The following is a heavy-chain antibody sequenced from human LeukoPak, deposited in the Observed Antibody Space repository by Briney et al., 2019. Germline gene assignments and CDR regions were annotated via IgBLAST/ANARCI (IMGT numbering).Heavy chain of an antibody. Sequence: AGGSLRLSCAASGFTFSSYAMSWVRQAPGKGLEWVSAISGSGGSTYYADSVKGRFTISRDNSKNTLYLQMNSLRAEDTAVYYCARGHYYDSSGYYLLDYWGQGTLVTVSS. V-gene: IGHV3-23*01. J-gene: IGHJ4*02. D-gene: IGHD3-22*01. CDR2: ISGSGGST. CDR3: ARGHYYDSSGYYLLDY. CDR1: GFTFSSYA.